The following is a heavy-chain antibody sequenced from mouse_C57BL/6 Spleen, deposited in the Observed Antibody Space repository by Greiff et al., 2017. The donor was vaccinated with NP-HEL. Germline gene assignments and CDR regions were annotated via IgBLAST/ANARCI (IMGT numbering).Heavy chain of an antibody. CDR3: ARKRYYGYDDYAMDY. Sequence: EVKLMESGPELVKPGASVKMSCKASGYTFTDYNMHWVKQSHGKSLEWIGYINPNNGGTSYNQKFKGKATLTVNKSSSTAYMELRSLTSEDSAVYYCARKRYYGYDDYAMDYWGQGTSVTVSS. V-gene: IGHV1-22*01. CDR1: GYTFTDYN. J-gene: IGHJ4*01. D-gene: IGHD2-2*01. CDR2: INPNNGGT.